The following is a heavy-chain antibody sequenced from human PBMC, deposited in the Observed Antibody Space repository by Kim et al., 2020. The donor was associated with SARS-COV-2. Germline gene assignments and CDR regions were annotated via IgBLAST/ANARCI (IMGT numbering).Heavy chain of an antibody. V-gene: IGHV3-7*03. D-gene: IGHD3-22*01. J-gene: IGHJ3*02. CDR3: ARLDSSGYYWEAFDI. Sequence: DCVEGRFTMSRDNAKNSMYLQMNSLRAEDTAVYYCARLDSSGYYWEAFDIWGQGTMVTVSS.